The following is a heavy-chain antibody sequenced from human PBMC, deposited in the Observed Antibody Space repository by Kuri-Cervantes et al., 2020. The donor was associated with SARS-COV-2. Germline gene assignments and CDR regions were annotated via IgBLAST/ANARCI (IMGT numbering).Heavy chain of an antibody. V-gene: IGHV3-15*01. J-gene: IGHJ4*02. CDR3: TTPPGDSGYFYFDY. CDR2: IKSGSDGGTT. D-gene: IGHD3-22*01. CDR1: GFTFSHAW. Sequence: GGSLRLSCAASGFTFSHAWMSWVRQAPGKGLEWVGRIKSGSDGGTTDYAAPVKGRFTISRDDSKNTLYLQMNSLKTEDTAVYYCTTPPGDSGYFYFDYWGQGTLVTVSS.